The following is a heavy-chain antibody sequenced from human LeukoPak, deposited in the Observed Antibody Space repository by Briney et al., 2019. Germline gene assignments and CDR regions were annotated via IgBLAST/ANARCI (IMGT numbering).Heavy chain of an antibody. V-gene: IGHV3-23*01. Sequence: PGGSLRLSCAASGFTFSSYAMSWVRQAPGKGLEWVSSISNSGGSTYYADSVKGRFTISRDNSKNTLYLQMNSLRAEDTAVYYCAKESVDTAMDWECDFDYWGQGTLVTVSS. D-gene: IGHD5-18*01. CDR1: GFTFSSYA. J-gene: IGHJ4*02. CDR2: ISNSGGST. CDR3: AKESVDTAMDWECDFDY.